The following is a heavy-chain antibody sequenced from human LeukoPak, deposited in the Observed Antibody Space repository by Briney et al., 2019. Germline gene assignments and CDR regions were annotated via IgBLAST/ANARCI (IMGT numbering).Heavy chain of an antibody. CDR1: GGSFSGYY. V-gene: IGHV4-34*01. Sequence: SETLSLTCAVYGGSFSGYYWSWISQPPGKGLEWIGEINHSGSTNYNPSLKSRVTISVDTSKNQFSLKLSSVTAADTAVYYCARGPGIAVAVDYWGQGTLVTVSS. J-gene: IGHJ4*02. CDR3: ARGPGIAVAVDY. CDR2: INHSGST. D-gene: IGHD6-19*01.